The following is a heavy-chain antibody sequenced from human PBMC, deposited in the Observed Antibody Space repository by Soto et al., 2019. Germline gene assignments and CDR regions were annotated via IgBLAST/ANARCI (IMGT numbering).Heavy chain of an antibody. D-gene: IGHD6-13*01. Sequence: QVQLQESGPGLVKPSGTLSLTCAVSGGSISSSNWWSWVRQPPGKGLEWIGEIYHSGSTNYNPSLKRRVTISVDKSKNQCALKLSSVTAADTAVYYCARGNQHSSSWPFDYWGQGTLVTVSS. J-gene: IGHJ4*02. CDR1: GGSISSSNW. V-gene: IGHV4-4*02. CDR2: IYHSGST. CDR3: ARGNQHSSSWPFDY.